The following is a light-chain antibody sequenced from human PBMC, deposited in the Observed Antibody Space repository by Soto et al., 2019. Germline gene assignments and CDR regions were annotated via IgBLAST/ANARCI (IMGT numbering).Light chain of an antibody. CDR3: QQLNSYPRT. CDR1: QGISSY. CDR2: AAS. V-gene: IGKV1-9*01. J-gene: IGKJ1*01. Sequence: DIQLTQSPSFLSASVGDRVTITCRASQGISSYLAWYQQKPGKAPNLLIYAASTLQSGVPSRFSGSGSGTEFTLTIISLQPEDFTTYYCQQLNSYPRTFGQGTKVEIK.